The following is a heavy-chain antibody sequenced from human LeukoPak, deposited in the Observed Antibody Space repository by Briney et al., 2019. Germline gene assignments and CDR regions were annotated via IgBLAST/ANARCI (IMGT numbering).Heavy chain of an antibody. CDR2: ISAYNGNT. V-gene: IGHV1-18*01. J-gene: IGHJ4*02. Sequence: GASVKVSCKASGYTFTSYGISWVRQAPGQGLEWMAWISAYNGNTNYAQKLQGRVTMTTDTSTSTAYMELRSLRSDDTAVYYCARDGLRSEYYYDSSGYYIWGQGTLVTVSS. CDR3: ARDGLRSEYYYDSSGYYI. CDR1: GYTFTSYG. D-gene: IGHD3-22*01.